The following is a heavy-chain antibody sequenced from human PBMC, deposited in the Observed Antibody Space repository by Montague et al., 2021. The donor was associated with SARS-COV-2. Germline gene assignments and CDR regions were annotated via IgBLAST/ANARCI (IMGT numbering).Heavy chain of an antibody. CDR2: MNPNSGNT. CDR1: GDTFNSND. J-gene: IGHJ3*02. Sequence: SVKVSCKASGDTFNSNDINWMRQATGQGLEWMGWMNPNSGNTGHVQKFQGRVTMTRDTSISTVYMELSSLRSEDTAVSYCAVAYGGPRNAFDIWGQGTMVTVSS. D-gene: IGHD4-23*01. CDR3: AVAYGGPRNAFDI. V-gene: IGHV1-8*01.